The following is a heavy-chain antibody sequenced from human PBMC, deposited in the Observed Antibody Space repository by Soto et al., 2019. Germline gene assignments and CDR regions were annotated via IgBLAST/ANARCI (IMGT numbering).Heavy chain of an antibody. CDR1: GFTFSSYS. J-gene: IGHJ6*02. CDR2: ISSSSSYI. Sequence: PGGSLRLSCAASGFTFSSYSMNWVRQAPGKGLEWVSSISSSSSYIYYADSVKGRFTISRDNAKNSLYLQMNSLRAEDTAVYYCARVAHGGNLGGMDVWGQGTTVTVSS. V-gene: IGHV3-21*01. CDR3: ARVAHGGNLGGMDV. D-gene: IGHD2-15*01.